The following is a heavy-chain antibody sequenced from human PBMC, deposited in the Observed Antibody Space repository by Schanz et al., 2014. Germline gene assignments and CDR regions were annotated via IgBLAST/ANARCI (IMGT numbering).Heavy chain of an antibody. J-gene: IGHJ4*02. Sequence: QVQLVQSGAEVKKPGASVKVSCKASGYTFIDYYMHWVRQAPGQGLEWMGWINTKTGNPTYAQGFTGRFVFSLDTSVSTTHLQITNLKADDTAVYYCARGYCAGTSCPSFDYWGQGTLVTVSS. CDR3: ARGYCAGTSCPSFDY. CDR2: INTKTGNP. CDR1: GYTFIDYY. V-gene: IGHV7-4-1*02. D-gene: IGHD2-2*01.